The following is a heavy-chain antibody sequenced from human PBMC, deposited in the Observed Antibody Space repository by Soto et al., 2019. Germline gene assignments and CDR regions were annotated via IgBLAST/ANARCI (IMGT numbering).Heavy chain of an antibody. V-gene: IGHV4-39*01. D-gene: IGHD5-12*01. CDR2: VYYSGST. Sequence: QLQLQESGPGLVKPSETLSLTCTVSGGSIRSSSSYCGWIRQPPGKGLEWIGSVYYSGSTYYNPSLKSRVTISVDTSNNQFSLKLSSVTAADTAVYYCARQVGWLRSVNLGGDYFDYWGQGTLVTVSS. CDR1: GGSIRSSSSY. CDR3: ARQVGWLRSVNLGGDYFDY. J-gene: IGHJ4*02.